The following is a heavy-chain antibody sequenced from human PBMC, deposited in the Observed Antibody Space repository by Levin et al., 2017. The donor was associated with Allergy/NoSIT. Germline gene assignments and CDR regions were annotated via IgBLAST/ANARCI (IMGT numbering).Heavy chain of an antibody. Sequence: GGSLRLSCKASGYTFTGYYMHWVRQAPGQGLEWMGRINPNSGGTNYAQKFQGRVTMTRDTSISTAYMELSRLRSDDTAVYYCARDHGSTGAGFDPWGQGTLVTVSS. CDR3: ARDHGSTGAGFDP. D-gene: IGHD2-2*01. J-gene: IGHJ5*02. CDR2: INPNSGGT. CDR1: GYTFTGYY. V-gene: IGHV1-2*06.